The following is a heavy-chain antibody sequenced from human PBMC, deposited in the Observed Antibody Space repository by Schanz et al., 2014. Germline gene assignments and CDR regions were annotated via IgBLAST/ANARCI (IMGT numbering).Heavy chain of an antibody. CDR1: GFTFSDYS. Sequence: EVQLVESGGDLVQPGGSLRLSCSASGFTFSDYSMNWVRQAPGKGLEWVSYVSRSTPDIYYADSVKGRFTMSRDNAKNSVFLQMNSLRAEDTAVYYCAKDRSWDYDSSGYFDYWGQGTLVTVSS. D-gene: IGHD3-22*01. V-gene: IGHV3-48*01. CDR2: VSRSTPDI. CDR3: AKDRSWDYDSSGYFDY. J-gene: IGHJ4*02.